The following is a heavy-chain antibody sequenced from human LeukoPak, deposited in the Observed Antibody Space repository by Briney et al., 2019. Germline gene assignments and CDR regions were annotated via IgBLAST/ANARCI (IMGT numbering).Heavy chain of an antibody. CDR1: GFTFSSYA. CDR3: ASARYCSGGSCSYYYRMDV. CDR2: ISGSGGNT. J-gene: IGHJ6*04. D-gene: IGHD2-15*01. Sequence: PGGSLRLSCAASGFTFSSYAMSWVRQAPGKGLEWVSTISGSGGNTYYADSVKGRFTISRDNSKNTLYLQMNSLRAEDTAVYYCASARYCSGGSCSYYYRMDVWGKGTTVTVSS. V-gene: IGHV3-23*01.